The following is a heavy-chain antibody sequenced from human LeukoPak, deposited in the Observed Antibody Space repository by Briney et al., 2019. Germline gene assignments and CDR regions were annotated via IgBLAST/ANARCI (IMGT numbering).Heavy chain of an antibody. CDR3: AKADSSGWYEMADYFDY. D-gene: IGHD6-19*01. CDR1: GFTFSSYG. CDR2: IWYDGSNK. Sequence: GGSLRLSCAASGFTFSSYGMHWVRQAPGKGLEWVAVIWYDGSNKYYADSVKGRFTISRDNSKNTLYLQMNSLRAEDTAAYYCAKADSSGWYEMADYFDYWGQGTLVTVSS. J-gene: IGHJ4*02. V-gene: IGHV3-33*06.